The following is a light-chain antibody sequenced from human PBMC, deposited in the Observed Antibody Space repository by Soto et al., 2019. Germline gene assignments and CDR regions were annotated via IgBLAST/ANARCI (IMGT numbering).Light chain of an antibody. J-gene: IGLJ1*01. Sequence: QSVLTQPPSRSATPGQRVNISFSGSVSNIGDNAVNWYQQLPGAAPKLLIYLNDQRPSGVPDRFSGSKSGTSAFLAISGLQSEDETDYYCAAWDDSLNALFGTGTKLTVL. CDR2: LND. V-gene: IGLV1-44*01. CDR1: VSNIGDNA. CDR3: AAWDDSLNAL.